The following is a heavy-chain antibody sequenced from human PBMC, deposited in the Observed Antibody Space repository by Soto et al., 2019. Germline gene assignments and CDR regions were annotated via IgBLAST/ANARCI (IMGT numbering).Heavy chain of an antibody. V-gene: IGHV3-21*01. CDR2: ISSSSSYI. Sequence: GGSLRLSCAASGFTFSSYSMNWVRQAPGKGLEWVSSISSSSSYIYYADSVKGRFTISRDNDKNSLYLQMNSLRAEDTAVYYCARYGYIGYYYYYYMDVWGKGTTVTVSS. CDR3: ARYGYIGYYYYYYMDV. D-gene: IGHD5-12*01. J-gene: IGHJ6*03. CDR1: GFTFSSYS.